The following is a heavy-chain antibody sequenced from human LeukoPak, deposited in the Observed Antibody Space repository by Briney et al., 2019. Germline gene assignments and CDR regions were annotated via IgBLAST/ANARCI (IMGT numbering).Heavy chain of an antibody. CDR1: GFTFSSYG. J-gene: IGHJ3*01. Sequence: GGSLRLSCAASGFTFSSYGMHWVRQAPGKGLEWVAVISYDGSNKYYTDSVKGRFTISRDNSKNTLYLQMNSLRAEDTAVYYCAKNPLIAAAGTDAFDFWGQGTMVTVSS. CDR2: ISYDGSNK. CDR3: AKNPLIAAAGTDAFDF. V-gene: IGHV3-30*18. D-gene: IGHD6-13*01.